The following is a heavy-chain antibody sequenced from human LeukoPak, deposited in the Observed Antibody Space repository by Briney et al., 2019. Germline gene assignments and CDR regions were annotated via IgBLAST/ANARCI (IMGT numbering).Heavy chain of an antibody. V-gene: IGHV1-8*01. D-gene: IGHD4-17*01. CDR1: GYTFTSYD. CDR2: MNPNRGNT. J-gene: IGHJ5*02. Sequence: ASVKVSCKASGYTFTSYDINWVGQATGQGREWMGWMNPNRGNTGYAQKFQGRGTMTRNTSISTAYMELSSLRSEDTAVYYCARDMTTSGVDPWGQGTLVTVSS. CDR3: ARDMTTSGVDP.